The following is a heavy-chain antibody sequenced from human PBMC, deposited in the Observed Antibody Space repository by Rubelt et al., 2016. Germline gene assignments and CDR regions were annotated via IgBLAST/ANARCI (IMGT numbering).Heavy chain of an antibody. Sequence: KGLEWLGFIRSTSFGGTTAFAASVEGRFTISRDDYRRIAYLQMKSLKPEDTAVYYCARTGRNSGYYYYGLDVWGQGTTVTVSS. CDR2: IRSTSFGGTT. D-gene: IGHD2/OR15-2a*01. J-gene: IGHJ6*02. CDR3: ARTGRNSGYYYYGLDV. V-gene: IGHV3-49*02.